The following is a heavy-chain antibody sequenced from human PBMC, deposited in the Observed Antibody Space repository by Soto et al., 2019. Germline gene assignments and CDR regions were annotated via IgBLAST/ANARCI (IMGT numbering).Heavy chain of an antibody. CDR3: ARGWDYYGMGV. V-gene: IGHV4-31*03. CDR1: GGSISSDDYY. Sequence: KASETLSLTCTVSGGSISSDDYYWNWIRQRPGKGLEWIGNIYYRGNTNYNPSLKSRIIMSMDMSENQFSLKLTSVTAADTAVYYCARGWDYYGMGVWGQGTTVTVSS. J-gene: IGHJ6*02. D-gene: IGHD3-16*01. CDR2: IYYRGNT.